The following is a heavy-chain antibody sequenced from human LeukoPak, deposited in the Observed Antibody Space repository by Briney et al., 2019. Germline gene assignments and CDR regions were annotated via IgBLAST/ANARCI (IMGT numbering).Heavy chain of an antibody. CDR3: ATWGYYDSSGYSPDFDY. D-gene: IGHD3-22*01. Sequence: PGGSLRLSCAASGFTFSSYEMYSVRQAPGKGLEWVSYISSSGSTIYYADSVKGRFTISRDNAKNSLYLQMNSLRAEDTAVYYCATWGYYDSSGYSPDFDYWGQGTLVTVSS. CDR2: ISSSGSTI. J-gene: IGHJ4*02. V-gene: IGHV3-48*03. CDR1: GFTFSSYE.